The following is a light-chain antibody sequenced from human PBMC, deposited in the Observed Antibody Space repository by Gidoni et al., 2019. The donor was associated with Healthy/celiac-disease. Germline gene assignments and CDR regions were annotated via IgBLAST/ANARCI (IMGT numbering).Light chain of an antibody. J-gene: IGKJ1*01. CDR2: DAS. Sequence: IHMTQSPSTRSASVGDRVTITCRASQSISSWLAWYQQKPGKAPKLLIYDASSLESGVPSRFSGSGSGTEFTLTISSLQPDDFATYYCQQYNSYSWTFGQGTKVEIK. CDR3: QQYNSYSWT. V-gene: IGKV1-5*01. CDR1: QSISSW.